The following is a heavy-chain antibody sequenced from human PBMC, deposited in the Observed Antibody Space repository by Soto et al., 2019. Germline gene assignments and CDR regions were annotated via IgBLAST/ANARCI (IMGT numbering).Heavy chain of an antibody. D-gene: IGHD5-18*01. CDR1: GFVFRSYW. V-gene: IGHV3-74*01. J-gene: IGHJ3*02. Sequence: VQLVESGGGLVTPGGSLRLSCAASGFVFRSYWMHWVRQAPGKGLVWVSRINSDGTNATYAASVRGRFTTSRDNAKNTLYLQMNNLRAEDTALYYCARLGLPGGFDIWGQGTMVTVSS. CDR3: ARLGLPGGFDI. CDR2: INSDGTNA.